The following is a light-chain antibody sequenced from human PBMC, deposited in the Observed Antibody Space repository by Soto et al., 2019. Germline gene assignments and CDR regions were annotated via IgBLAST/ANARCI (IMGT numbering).Light chain of an antibody. CDR2: EVS. CDR1: SSDVGPYNY. V-gene: IGLV2-14*01. Sequence: QLVLTQPASVSGSPGQSIAISCTGTSSDVGPYNYVSWYQHHPGKAPKLMIYEVSYRPSGISDRFSGSKSGNTASLTISGLQAEDEADYYCSAYTSSITLVFGGGTKLTVL. CDR3: SAYTSSITLV. J-gene: IGLJ2*01.